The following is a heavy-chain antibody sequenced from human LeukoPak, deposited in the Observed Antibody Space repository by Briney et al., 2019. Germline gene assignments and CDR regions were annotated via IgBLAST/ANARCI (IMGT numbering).Heavy chain of an antibody. CDR1: GGSFSGYY. CDR3: AREGMTTVTTGPDY. J-gene: IGHJ4*02. D-gene: IGHD4-17*01. V-gene: IGHV4-34*01. Sequence: SETLSLTCAVYGGSFSGYYWSWIRQPPGKGLEWIGEINHSGSTNYNPSLKSRVTISVDTPKNQFSLKLSSVTAADTAVYYCAREGMTTVTTGPDYWGQGTLVTVSS. CDR2: INHSGST.